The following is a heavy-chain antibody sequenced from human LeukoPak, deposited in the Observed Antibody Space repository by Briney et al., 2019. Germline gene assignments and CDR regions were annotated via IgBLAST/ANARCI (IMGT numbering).Heavy chain of an antibody. V-gene: IGHV3-48*04. Sequence: GGSLRLSCAASGFTFSDYGMNWVRQAPGKGPEWISYVGISSGNTKYADSVKGRFTISGDSAKNSVFLQMNSLRVEDTAVYFCARDHRYAFDNWGQGTLVTVSS. J-gene: IGHJ4*02. CDR3: ARDHRYAFDN. CDR2: VGISSGNT. D-gene: IGHD5-12*01. CDR1: GFTFSDYG.